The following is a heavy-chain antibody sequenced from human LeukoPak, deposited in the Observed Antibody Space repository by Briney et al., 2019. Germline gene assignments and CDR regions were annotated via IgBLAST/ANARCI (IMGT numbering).Heavy chain of an antibody. D-gene: IGHD4-17*01. CDR3: ATYGHTFDY. Sequence: ASVKVSCKASLYTFTSYGISWVGQAAGPGLEWMGWISAYNGNTNYAQKLQGRVTMTTDTSTSTAYMELRSLRSDDTAVYYCATYGHTFDYWGQGTLVTVSS. J-gene: IGHJ4*02. V-gene: IGHV1-18*01. CDR1: LYTFTSYG. CDR2: ISAYNGNT.